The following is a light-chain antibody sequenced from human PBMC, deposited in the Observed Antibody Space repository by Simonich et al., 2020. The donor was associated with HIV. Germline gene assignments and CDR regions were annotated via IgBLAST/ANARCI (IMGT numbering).Light chain of an antibody. Sequence: DIVMTQSPDSLAVSLGERATINCKSSQSVLYSSTNKTYLAWYPQKPGPPPKLLIYWASTRESGGPDRVSGSGSGTDFTLTISSLQAEDVAVYYCQQYYSSPPTFGPGTKVDIK. V-gene: IGKV4-1*01. CDR2: WAS. CDR1: QSVLYSSTNKTY. CDR3: QQYYSSPPT. J-gene: IGKJ3*01.